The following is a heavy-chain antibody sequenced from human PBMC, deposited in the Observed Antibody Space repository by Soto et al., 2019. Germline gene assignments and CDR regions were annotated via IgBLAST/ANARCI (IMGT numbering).Heavy chain of an antibody. V-gene: IGHV2-5*02. CDR3: AHVEATVTKV. CDR2: IYWDDDK. J-gene: IGHJ4*02. Sequence: QITLKESGPPLVKPTQTLTLTCTFSGFSLSANGVGVGWIRQPPGKALEWLALIYWDDDKHYSPSLKSRLTITKDTSKNQVVLTMTNMDPVDTGTYYCAHVEATVTKVWGQGTLVTVSA. CDR1: GFSLSANGVG. D-gene: IGHD4-17*01.